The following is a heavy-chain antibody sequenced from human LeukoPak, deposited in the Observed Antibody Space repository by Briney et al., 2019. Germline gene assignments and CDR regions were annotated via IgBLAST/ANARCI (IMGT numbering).Heavy chain of an antibody. CDR3: AKECVYYYFDY. V-gene: IGHV3-23*01. Sequence: PGGSLRLSCAASGFTFSSYAMSWVRQAPGQGLEWVSSISASGGSTYYADSVKGRFTISTDNSKNTLYLQMNRLRAEDTAVYYCAKECVYYYFDYWGQGTLVTVPS. CDR2: ISASGGST. J-gene: IGHJ4*02. CDR1: GFTFSSYA. D-gene: IGHD1-26*01.